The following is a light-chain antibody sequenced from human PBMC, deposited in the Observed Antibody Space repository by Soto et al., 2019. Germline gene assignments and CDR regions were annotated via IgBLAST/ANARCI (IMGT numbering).Light chain of an antibody. CDR3: QVWDSSSDHWV. Sequence: SYELTQPPSVSVAPGQTARITCGGDTIGSKSVHWYQQKSGQAPVLVVYDDRDRPSGIPERFSGSNSGNPATLTISRVEAGDEADYYCQVWDSSSDHWVFGWGTKLTVL. CDR2: DDR. V-gene: IGLV3-21*02. CDR1: TIGSKS. J-gene: IGLJ3*02.